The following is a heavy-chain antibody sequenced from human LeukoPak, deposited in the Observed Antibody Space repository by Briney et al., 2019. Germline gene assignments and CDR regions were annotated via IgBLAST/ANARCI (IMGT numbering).Heavy chain of an antibody. J-gene: IGHJ4*02. CDR2: IYQSGST. CDR1: GGSISSYY. CDR3: EGPRSAFQPFDY. Sequence: PSETLSLTCTVSGGSISSYYWSWIRQPPGKGLEYIGSIYQSGSTYYSPSLKGRLSISIDTSKNQFSLKVHSVTAANPAVYYCEGPRSAFQPFDYWGQGALVTVSS. D-gene: IGHD3-3*01. V-gene: IGHV4-59*04.